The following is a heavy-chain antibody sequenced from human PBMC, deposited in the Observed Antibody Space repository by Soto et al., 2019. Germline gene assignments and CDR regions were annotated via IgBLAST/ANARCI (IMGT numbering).Heavy chain of an antibody. CDR3: ASDPYYYASGY. CDR1: GFTFSDHY. J-gene: IGHJ4*02. CDR2: ISGSGDTI. Sequence: QVQLVESGGGLVKPGGSLRLSCEASGFTFSDHYMTWIRQPPGKGLEWVSYISGSGDTIYYADSVKGRFTVSRDNARNSLYLQMNSLRAEDTAFYYCASDPYYYASGYWGQGTLVTVSS. D-gene: IGHD3-10*01. V-gene: IGHV3-11*01.